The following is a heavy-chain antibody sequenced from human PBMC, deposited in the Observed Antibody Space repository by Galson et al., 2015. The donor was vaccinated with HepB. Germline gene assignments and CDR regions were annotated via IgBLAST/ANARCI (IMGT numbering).Heavy chain of an antibody. CDR2: ISSDGSNK. V-gene: IGHV3-30-3*01. D-gene: IGHD2-2*01. CDR1: GFTSSNYA. CDR3: ARDRRTGKYQCQDYYFDH. J-gene: IGHJ4*02. Sequence: SLRLSCAASGFTSSNYAMHWVRQAPGKGLEWVDLISSDGSNKYYAESVKVRFNIPRDNYKNTLYLQMNSLKAGDTAVYYCARDRRTGKYQCQDYYFDHWGQGTLVTVSS.